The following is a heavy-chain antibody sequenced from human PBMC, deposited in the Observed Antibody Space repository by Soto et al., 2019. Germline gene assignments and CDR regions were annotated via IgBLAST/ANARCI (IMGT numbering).Heavy chain of an antibody. J-gene: IGHJ4*02. CDR2: ISWNSGSI. V-gene: IGHV3-9*01. D-gene: IGHD1-26*01. CDR3: VGASRFDY. Sequence: PGGSLRLSCAASGFTFDDYAMHWVRQAPGKGLEWVSGISWNSGSIGYADSVKGRFTISRDNAKNSLYLQMNSLRAEDTAVYYCVGASRFDYWGQGTLVTVSS. CDR1: GFTFDDYA.